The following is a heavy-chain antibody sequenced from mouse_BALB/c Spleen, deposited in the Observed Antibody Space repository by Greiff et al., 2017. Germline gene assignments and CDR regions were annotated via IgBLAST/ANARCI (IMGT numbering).Heavy chain of an antibody. D-gene: IGHD2-4*01. V-gene: IGHV5-4*02. J-gene: IGHJ4*01. Sequence: EVHLVESGGGLVKPGGSLKLSCAASGFTFSDYYMYWVRQTPEKRLEWVATISDGGSYTYYPDSVKGRFTISRDNAKNNLYLQMSSLKSEDTAMYYCAREITTSDYAMDYWGQGTSVTVSS. CDR1: GFTFSDYY. CDR3: AREITTSDYAMDY. CDR2: ISDGGSYT.